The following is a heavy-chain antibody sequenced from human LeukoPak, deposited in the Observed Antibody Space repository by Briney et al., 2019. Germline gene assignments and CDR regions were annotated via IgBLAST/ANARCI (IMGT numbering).Heavy chain of an antibody. Sequence: ASVKVSCKASGYTFTGYYMHWVRQATGQGLEWMGWMNPNSGNTGYAQKFQGRVTMTRNTSISTAYMELSSLRSEDTAVYYCASHSSSWYNMGYYGMDVWGQGTTVTVSS. D-gene: IGHD6-13*01. V-gene: IGHV1-8*02. J-gene: IGHJ6*02. CDR3: ASHSSSWYNMGYYGMDV. CDR2: MNPNSGNT. CDR1: GYTFTGYY.